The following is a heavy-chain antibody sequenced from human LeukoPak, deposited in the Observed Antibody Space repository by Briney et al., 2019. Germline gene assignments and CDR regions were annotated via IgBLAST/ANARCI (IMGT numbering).Heavy chain of an antibody. J-gene: IGHJ4*02. Sequence: GGSLRFSCAASGFTFSSYGMHWVRQAPGKALEWVAVISFDGSDEYYADSVKGRFTISRDNSKNTLFLQMNSLRAEDTAVYYCARGGGTIVRGATAGVDYWGQGTLVTVSS. CDR2: ISFDGSDE. CDR3: ARGGGTIVRGATAGVDY. D-gene: IGHD3-10*01. CDR1: GFTFSSYG. V-gene: IGHV3-30*19.